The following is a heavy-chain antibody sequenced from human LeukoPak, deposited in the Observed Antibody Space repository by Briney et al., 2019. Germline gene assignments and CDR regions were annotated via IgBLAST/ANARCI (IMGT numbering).Heavy chain of an antibody. CDR1: GGSFSGYY. CDR2: INHSGST. Sequence: SETLSLTCAVYGGSFSGYYWSWIRQPPEKGLEWIGEINHSGSTNYNPSLKSRVTISVDTSKNQFSLKLSSVTAADTAVYYCASGATITLTNWFDPWGQGTLVTVSS. D-gene: IGHD5-24*01. CDR3: ASGATITLTNWFDP. V-gene: IGHV4-34*01. J-gene: IGHJ5*02.